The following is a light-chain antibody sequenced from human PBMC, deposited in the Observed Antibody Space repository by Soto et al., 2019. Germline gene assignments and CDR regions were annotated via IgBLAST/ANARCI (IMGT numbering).Light chain of an antibody. J-gene: IGKJ4*01. Sequence: DRVMTQSPATLSVSPGDRATLSCRASQTISSNLAWYQQKPGQAPRLLIHSASTRATGIPARFSGSGSGTEFTLTISSLQSEDFAVYYCQHYVNWPLTFGGGTKVESK. CDR2: SAS. CDR1: QTISSN. CDR3: QHYVNWPLT. V-gene: IGKV3-15*01.